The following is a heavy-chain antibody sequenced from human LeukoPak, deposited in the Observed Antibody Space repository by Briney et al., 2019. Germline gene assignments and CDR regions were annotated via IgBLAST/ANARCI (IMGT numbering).Heavy chain of an antibody. CDR3: ARGLTIAVAHDVGDWYFDL. D-gene: IGHD6-19*01. CDR2: ISTNGST. Sequence: SETLSLTCTVSGVSISSYYWSWIRQPAGKGLEWVGRISTNGSTNYNPYLKSRVTMSVDTSKNHSSLKLSSVTAADTAVDYGARGLTIAVAHDVGDWYFDLWGRGTLVTVSS. CDR1: GVSISSYY. V-gene: IGHV4-4*07. J-gene: IGHJ2*01.